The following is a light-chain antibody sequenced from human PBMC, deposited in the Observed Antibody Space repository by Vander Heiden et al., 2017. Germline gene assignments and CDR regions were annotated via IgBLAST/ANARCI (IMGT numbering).Light chain of an antibody. CDR3: AVWDDNLNGWV. Sequence: QSLLTQPPSASGTPGQWVIISCSGSSSNIGTNTVTWYQHLPGTAPKVLIYSFYQRPSGVPDRFSGSKSGTSASLAISGLQSEDEADYYCAVWDDNLNGWVFGGGTKLTVL. V-gene: IGLV1-44*01. J-gene: IGLJ3*02. CDR2: SFY. CDR1: SSNIGTNT.